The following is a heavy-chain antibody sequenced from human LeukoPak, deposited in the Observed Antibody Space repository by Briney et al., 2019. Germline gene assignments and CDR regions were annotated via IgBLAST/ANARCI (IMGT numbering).Heavy chain of an antibody. CDR3: AKDGAWLRFDD. D-gene: IGHD5-18*01. CDR1: GFRFSIYC. J-gene: IGHJ4*02. CDR2: ISPGGGPT. V-gene: IGHV3-23*01. Sequence: GGSLRLSCAGSGFRFSIYCMNWVRQAPGKGLEGVSGISPGGGPTYYAESVEGRFTISRDDSKNTLYLQMNNLRVEDTAVYYCAKDGAWLRFDDWGQGILVTVSS.